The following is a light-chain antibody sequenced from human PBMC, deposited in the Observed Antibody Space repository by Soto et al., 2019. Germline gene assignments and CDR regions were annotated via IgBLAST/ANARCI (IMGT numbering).Light chain of an antibody. V-gene: IGLV1-47*02. CDR2: NND. Sequence: QAVVTQPPSASGTPGQRGTMSCSGSGSNIGPNYVYWFQQFPGTAPKLLIYNNDQRPSGVPDRFSGSKSGTSASLDISGLRSEDEADYYCAAWDDSLSGRVFGGGTQLTVL. J-gene: IGLJ3*02. CDR1: GSNIGPNY. CDR3: AAWDDSLSGRV.